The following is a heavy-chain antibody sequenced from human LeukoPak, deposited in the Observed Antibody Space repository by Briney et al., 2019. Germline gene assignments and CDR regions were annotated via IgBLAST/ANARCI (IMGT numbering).Heavy chain of an antibody. J-gene: IGHJ4*02. CDR3: ASGYSHRRFFDY. D-gene: IGHD3-22*01. CDR2: FYYSGST. CDR1: GGSISSSSYY. Sequence: SETLSLTCTVSGGSISSSSYYWGWLRQPPGQGLELIGNFYYSGSTYYNPSLKSRVTISVDTSKNQFSLKLSSVTAADTAVYYCASGYSHRRFFDYWGQGTLVTVSS. V-gene: IGHV4-39*01.